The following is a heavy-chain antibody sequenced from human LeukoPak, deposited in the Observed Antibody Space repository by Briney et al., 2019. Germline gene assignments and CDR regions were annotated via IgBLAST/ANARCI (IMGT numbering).Heavy chain of an antibody. Sequence: KPSEPLSLTCPVSGGSISSYYWSWIRQPPGKGLEWIGYIYYSGSTNYNPSLKSRVTISVDTSKNQFSLKLSSVTAADTAVYYCARGVSYYDSSGYYNEYFQHWGQGTLVTVSS. CDR1: GGSISSYY. V-gene: IGHV4-59*08. J-gene: IGHJ1*01. CDR3: ARGVSYYDSSGYYNEYFQH. D-gene: IGHD3-22*01. CDR2: IYYSGST.